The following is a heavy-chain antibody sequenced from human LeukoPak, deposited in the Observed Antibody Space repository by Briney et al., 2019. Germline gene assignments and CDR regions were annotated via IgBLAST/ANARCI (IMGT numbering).Heavy chain of an antibody. CDR1: GFTFSSYW. CDR3: ARVSPPLWLRITMIVGFDY. J-gene: IGHJ4*02. Sequence: GGSLRLSCAASGFTFSSYWMSWVRQAPGKGLEWVANIKQDGSEKYYVDSVKGRFTISRDNAKNSLYLQMNSLRAEDTAVYYCARVSPPLWLRITMIVGFDYWGQGTLVTVSS. V-gene: IGHV3-7*01. D-gene: IGHD3-22*01. CDR2: IKQDGSEK.